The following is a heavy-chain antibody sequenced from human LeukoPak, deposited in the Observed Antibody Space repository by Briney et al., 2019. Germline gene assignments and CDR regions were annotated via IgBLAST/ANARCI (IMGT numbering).Heavy chain of an antibody. J-gene: IGHJ4*02. Sequence: GGSLRLSCAASGFTFSNAWMSWVRQAPGKGLEWVGRIKSKTDGGTTDYAAPVKGRFTISRDNSKNTLYLQMNSLRAEDTAVYYCAKEKSGAIWFGELSNWGQGTLVPVSS. D-gene: IGHD3-10*01. V-gene: IGHV3-15*01. CDR3: AKEKSGAIWFGELSN. CDR1: GFTFSNAW. CDR2: IKSKTDGGTT.